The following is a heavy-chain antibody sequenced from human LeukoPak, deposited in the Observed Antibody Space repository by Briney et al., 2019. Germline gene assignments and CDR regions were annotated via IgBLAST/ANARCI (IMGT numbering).Heavy chain of an antibody. D-gene: IGHD6-13*01. J-gene: IGHJ4*02. CDR1: GNSVSSNSAA. CDR2: TYYRSKWYN. CDR3: ARDVFYSSSWYRHFFDY. V-gene: IGHV6-1*01. Sequence: SQTLSLTCAISGNSVSSNSAAWNWIRQSPSRGLEWLGRTYYRSKWYNDYAVSVKSRITINPDTSKNQFSLQLNSVTPEDTAVYYCARDVFYSSSWYRHFFDYWGQGTLVTVSS.